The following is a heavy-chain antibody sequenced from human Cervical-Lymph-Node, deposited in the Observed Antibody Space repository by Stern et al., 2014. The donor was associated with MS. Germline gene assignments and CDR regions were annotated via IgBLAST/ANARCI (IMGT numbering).Heavy chain of an antibody. V-gene: IGHV1-58*01. CDR3: AAALFGDTGGWPI. D-gene: IGHD6-19*01. CDR2: AVVGSGNT. J-gene: IGHJ4*02. CDR1: GFTFTSSL. Sequence: QLVQSGPEVKKPATSVKVSCKAYGFTFTSSLLQWVRQTRGQRPEWIGWAVVGSGNTDYAQKFQERVTITRDLATGTAYMELTSLRSDDTAVYYCAAALFGDTGGWPIWGQETLVTVSS.